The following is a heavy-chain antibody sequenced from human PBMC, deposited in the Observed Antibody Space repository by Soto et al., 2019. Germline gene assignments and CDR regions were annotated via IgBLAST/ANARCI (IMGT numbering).Heavy chain of an antibody. J-gene: IGHJ5*02. CDR1: GYSFTSYW. Sequence: GESLKISCKGSGYSFTSYWISWVRQMPGKGLEWMGRIDPSDSYTNYSPSFQGHVTISADKSISTAYLQWSSLKASDTAMYYCARRHGYCSSTSCYDWFDPWGQGTLVTVSS. D-gene: IGHD2-2*03. CDR3: ARRHGYCSSTSCYDWFDP. CDR2: IDPSDSYT. V-gene: IGHV5-10-1*01.